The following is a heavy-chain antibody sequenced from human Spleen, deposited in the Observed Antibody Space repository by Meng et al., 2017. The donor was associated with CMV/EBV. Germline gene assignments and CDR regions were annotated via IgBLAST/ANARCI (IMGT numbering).Heavy chain of an antibody. CDR1: GYTFTSYD. J-gene: IGHJ5*02. CDR2: MNPNSGNT. D-gene: IGHD2-2*02. V-gene: IGHV1-8*01. Sequence: ASVKVSCKASGYTFTSYDINWVRQATGQGLEWMGWMNPNSGNTGYAQKFQGRVTMTRNTSISTAYMELSSLRSEDTAVYYCARGYCTDSNCYKVKGWFDPWGQGTLVTVSS. CDR3: ARGYCTDSNCYKVKGWFDP.